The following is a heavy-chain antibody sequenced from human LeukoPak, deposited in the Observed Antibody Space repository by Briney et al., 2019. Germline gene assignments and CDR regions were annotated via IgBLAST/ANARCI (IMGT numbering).Heavy chain of an antibody. V-gene: IGHV1-18*01. CDR1: GYIFTTYG. J-gene: IGHJ4*02. CDR3: ARRDAEVRYSYGSFDY. CDR2: ISAYNGNT. Sequence: ASVKVSCKASGYIFTTYGFSWVRQAPGQGLEWMGWISAYNGNTNYAQKFQGRVTMTTDTSTSTAYMELRSLRSDDTAVYYCARRDAEVRYSYGSFDYWGQGTLVTVSS. D-gene: IGHD5-18*01.